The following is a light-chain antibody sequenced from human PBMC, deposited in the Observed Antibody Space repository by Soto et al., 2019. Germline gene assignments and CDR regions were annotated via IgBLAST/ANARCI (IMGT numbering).Light chain of an antibody. CDR2: DVS. CDR3: SSYTTSNTRQIV. Sequence: QSALTQPASVSGSPGQSITISCTGNSSDVVGYNYVSWYQHHPGKAPRLIIYDVSNRPSGVSNRFSGSKSGNTASLTISGLLPEDEADYYCSSYTTSNTRQIVFGTGTKVTVL. V-gene: IGLV2-14*03. CDR1: SSDVVGYNY. J-gene: IGLJ1*01.